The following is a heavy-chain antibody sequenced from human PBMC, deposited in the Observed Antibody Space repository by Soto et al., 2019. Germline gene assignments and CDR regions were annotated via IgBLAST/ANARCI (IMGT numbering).Heavy chain of an antibody. D-gene: IGHD6-19*01. J-gene: IGHJ5*02. Sequence: ASVKVSCKASGGTFSSYAISWVRQAPGQGLEWMGRIIPILGIANYAQKFQGRVTITADKSTSTAYMELSSLRSEDTAVYYCARDLVRSGGASSGWYWFDPWGQGTLVTVSS. V-gene: IGHV1-69*04. CDR1: GGTFSSYA. CDR2: IIPILGIA. CDR3: ARDLVRSGGASSGWYWFDP.